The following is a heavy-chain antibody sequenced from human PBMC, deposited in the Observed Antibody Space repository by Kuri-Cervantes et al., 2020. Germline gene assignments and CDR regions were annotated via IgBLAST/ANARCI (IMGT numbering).Heavy chain of an antibody. J-gene: IGHJ6*03. Sequence: GESLKISCATSGFTFTSYAMHLVRQAPGQRLEWMGWNNAGNGNTKYSQKFQGRVTNTRDTSASTVYMALSSLRSEDTAVYYCAREELWFREPEPDYYYYYMDVWGKGTTVTVSS. CDR2: NNAGNGNT. CDR1: GFTFTSYA. CDR3: AREELWFREPEPDYYYYYMDV. V-gene: IGHV1-3*01. D-gene: IGHD3-10*01.